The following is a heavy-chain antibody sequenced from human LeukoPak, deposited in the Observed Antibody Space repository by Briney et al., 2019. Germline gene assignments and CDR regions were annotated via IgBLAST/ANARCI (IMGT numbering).Heavy chain of an antibody. D-gene: IGHD2-2*01. V-gene: IGHV4-34*01. J-gene: IGHJ6*02. CDR3: ASLYVVPAATRGHYYYGMDV. Sequence: TSETLSLTCAVYGGSFSGYYWSWIRRPPGKGLEWIEEINHSGSTNYNPSLKSRVTISVDTSKNQCSLKLSSVTAADTAVYYCASLYVVPAATRGHYYYGMDVWGQGTTVTVSS. CDR1: GGSFSGYY. CDR2: INHSGST.